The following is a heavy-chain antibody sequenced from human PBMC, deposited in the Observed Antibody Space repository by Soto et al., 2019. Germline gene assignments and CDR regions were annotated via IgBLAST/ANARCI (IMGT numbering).Heavy chain of an antibody. CDR1: GGSSTSGGSY. CDR2: IYYSGRT. CDR3: ARLGGQQQQLGISGD. D-gene: IGHD6-13*01. Sequence: SESLSLPGPVSGGSSTSGGSYWSWIRQHPGKCLERIGYIYYSGRTYYTPSLKSRVTIPTDTSNNQTSLRLSSVSAADTPVYYCARLGGQQQQLGISGDWGQGTLVTVSS. J-gene: IGHJ4*02. V-gene: IGHV4-31*03.